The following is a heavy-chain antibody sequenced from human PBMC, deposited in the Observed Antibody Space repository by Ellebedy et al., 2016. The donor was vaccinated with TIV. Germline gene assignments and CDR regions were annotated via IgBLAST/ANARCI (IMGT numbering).Heavy chain of an antibody. CDR2: IYPGNSDT. V-gene: IGHV5-51*01. J-gene: IGHJ4*02. D-gene: IGHD4-17*01. CDR1: GYTFISYW. CDR3: VRQAHGNYGLY. Sequence: GESLKISCEGSGYTFISYWIGLARLMSGKGLEWMGVIYPGNSDTRYSPSFEGQVTIWADKSINTAYLQWSSLRASDSAIYYCVRQAHGNYGLYWGQGTLVTVSS.